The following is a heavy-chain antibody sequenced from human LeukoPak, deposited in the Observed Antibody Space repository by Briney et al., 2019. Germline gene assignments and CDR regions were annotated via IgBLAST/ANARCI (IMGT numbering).Heavy chain of an antibody. V-gene: IGHV4-39*01. Sequence: PSETLSLTCTVSGGSISSSSYYWGWIRQPPGKGLEWIGSIYYSGSTYYNPSLKSRVTISVDTSKNQFSLKLSSVTAADAAVYYCARHSEIGDFWSGYYYTYFDYWGQGTLVTVSS. CDR3: ARHSEIGDFWSGYYYTYFDY. CDR2: IYYSGST. J-gene: IGHJ4*02. CDR1: GGSISSSSYY. D-gene: IGHD3-3*01.